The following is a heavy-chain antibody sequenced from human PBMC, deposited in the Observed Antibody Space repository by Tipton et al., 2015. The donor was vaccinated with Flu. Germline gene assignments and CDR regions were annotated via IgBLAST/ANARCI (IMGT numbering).Heavy chain of an antibody. J-gene: IGHJ4*02. V-gene: IGHV4-38-2*02. Sequence: TLSLTCTVSGYSISSGYYWGWIRQPPGKGLEWVGNIYHSGSTYYNPSLKSRVTMSIDTSKNHFSLKLSSVTAADTAVYYCAAKFYGILTGYYDGVDYWGQGTLVTVSS. CDR1: GYSISSGYY. CDR3: AAKFYGILTGYYDGVDY. CDR2: IYHSGST. D-gene: IGHD3-9*01.